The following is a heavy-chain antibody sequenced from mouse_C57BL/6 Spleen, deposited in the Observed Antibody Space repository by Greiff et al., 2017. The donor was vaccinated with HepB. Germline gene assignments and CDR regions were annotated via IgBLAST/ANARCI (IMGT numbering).Heavy chain of an antibody. CDR1: GFTFSDYY. J-gene: IGHJ4*01. CDR3: AREIYDGYYVYAMDY. D-gene: IGHD2-3*01. Sequence: EVQLVESEGGLVQPGSSMKLSCTASGFTFSDYYMAWVRQVPEKGLEWVANINYDGSSTYYLDSLKSRFIISRDNAKNILYLQMSSLKSEDTATYYCAREIYDGYYVYAMDYWGQGTSVTVSS. CDR2: INYDGSST. V-gene: IGHV5-16*01.